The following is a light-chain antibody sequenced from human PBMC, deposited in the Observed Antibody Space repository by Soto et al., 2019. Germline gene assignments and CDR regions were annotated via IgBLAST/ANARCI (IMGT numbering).Light chain of an antibody. Sequence: ETVLTQSPGTVSLSPGDRATLPCRASQSVSSNKLAWYQQKPGQAPRLLIYAASSRATGIPDRFSGSGSGTDFTLTIHRLEAEDFAVDYWPGFGTSLTVGPGTKVEIK. CDR3: PGFGTSLT. CDR2: AAS. CDR1: QSVSSNK. J-gene: IGKJ1*01. V-gene: IGKV3-20*01.